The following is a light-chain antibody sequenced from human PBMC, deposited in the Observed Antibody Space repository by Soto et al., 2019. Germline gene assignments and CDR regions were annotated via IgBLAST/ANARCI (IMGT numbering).Light chain of an antibody. Sequence: EIVLTQSPGTLSLSPEERGTLSCRASQSVSSSYLAWYQEKPGQAPRLLIYGASSRATGIPDRFSGSGSGTDFTLTISRLELEDFAVYYRQQYGSSPTTFGQGTKVEIK. CDR1: QSVSSSY. V-gene: IGKV3-20*01. J-gene: IGKJ1*01. CDR2: GAS. CDR3: QQYGSSPTT.